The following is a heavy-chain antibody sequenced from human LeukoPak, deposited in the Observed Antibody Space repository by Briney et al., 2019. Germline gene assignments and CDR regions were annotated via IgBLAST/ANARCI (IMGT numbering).Heavy chain of an antibody. CDR1: GYTFTGYY. CDR3: ASALGYCSGGSCYSDYYYGMDV. D-gene: IGHD2-15*01. V-gene: IGHV1-8*02. Sequence: ASVKVSCKASGYTFTGYYMHWVRQAPGQGLEWMGWMNPNSGNTGYAQKFQGRVTMTRNTSISTAYMELSSLRSEDTAVYYCASALGYCSGGSCYSDYYYGMDVWGQGTTVTVSS. CDR2: MNPNSGNT. J-gene: IGHJ6*02.